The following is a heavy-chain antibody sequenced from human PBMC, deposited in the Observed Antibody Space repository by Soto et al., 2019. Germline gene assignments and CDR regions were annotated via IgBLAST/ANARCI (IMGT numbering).Heavy chain of an antibody. CDR2: VNGKGGST. J-gene: IGHJ4*02. CDR1: GFTFDDYG. D-gene: IGHD1-26*01. Sequence: EVQLVESGGGVLRPGGSLRLSCAASGFTFDDYGMSWARQAPGKGLEWVSGVNGKGGSTGYADSVKSRFTISRDNAKNSLYLQMNSLRAEDTAFYYCVRGASLNFDYWGQGTLVTVSS. CDR3: VRGASLNFDY. V-gene: IGHV3-20*04.